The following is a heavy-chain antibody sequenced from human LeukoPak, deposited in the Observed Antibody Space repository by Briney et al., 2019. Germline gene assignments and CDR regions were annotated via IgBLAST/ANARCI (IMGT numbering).Heavy chain of an antibody. J-gene: IGHJ5*02. CDR2: IYHSGST. CDR1: RYSISSGYY. CDR3: ARDEIYSSSWYNWFDP. D-gene: IGHD6-13*01. V-gene: IGHV4-38-2*02. Sequence: SETLSLTCTFSRYSISSGYYCGWVRQPPGKGLEWIGRIYHSGSTHYNPSLKSRATLSVDTSKHQFSLTPSSVTDSYTAVYYFARDEIYSSSWYNWFDPWGQGTLVTVSS.